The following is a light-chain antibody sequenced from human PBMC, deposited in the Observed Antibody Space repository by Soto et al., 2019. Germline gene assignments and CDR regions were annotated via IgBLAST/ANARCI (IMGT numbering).Light chain of an antibody. CDR1: QSVGSW. CDR3: QRYKSYRSCT. J-gene: IGKJ1*01. Sequence: KQMTQSPSTLSASVGDRVTITCRASQSVGSWLDCYQQKPGKAHKLLIYDACSLESGVPSRFSGSGSGTEFTLTISSLQPDDFATYVCQRYKSYRSCTFGQGTKVDIK. CDR2: DAC. V-gene: IGKV1-5*01.